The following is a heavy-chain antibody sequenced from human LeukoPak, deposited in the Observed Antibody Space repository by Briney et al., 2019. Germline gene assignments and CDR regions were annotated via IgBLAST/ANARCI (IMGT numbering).Heavy chain of an antibody. CDR2: IYYSGST. CDR1: GGPISSGGYY. J-gene: IGHJ5*02. Sequence: SQTLSLTCTVSGGPISSGGYYWSWIRQHPGTGLEWIGYIYYSGSTYYNPSLKSRVTISVDTSKNQFSLKLSSVTAADTAVYYCATLRGDNWFDPWGQGTLVTVS. CDR3: ATLRGDNWFDP. V-gene: IGHV4-31*03.